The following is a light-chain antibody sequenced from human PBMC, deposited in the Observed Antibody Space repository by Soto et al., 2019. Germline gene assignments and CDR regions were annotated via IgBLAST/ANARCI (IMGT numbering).Light chain of an antibody. J-gene: IGKJ1*01. CDR3: HQYGSSPRA. Sequence: EMVLTQSPGTLSLSPGDRATLSCRASQTLRSGYLAWYQHKPGQAPRLLIYDVSSRTPGTPDRFSGSGSGTEFTLTISRLEPEDFAVYYCHQYGSSPRAFGQGTKVEVK. CDR2: DVS. V-gene: IGKV3-20*01. CDR1: QTLRSGY.